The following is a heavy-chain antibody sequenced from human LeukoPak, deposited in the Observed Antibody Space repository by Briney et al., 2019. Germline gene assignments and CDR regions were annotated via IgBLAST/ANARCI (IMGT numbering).Heavy chain of an antibody. CDR3: ARATAPKVGATIYFYGY. J-gene: IGHJ4*02. CDR2: INTNTGNP. D-gene: IGHD1-26*01. CDR1: GYTFTSYA. Sequence: ASVRVSCKASGYTFTSYAMNWVRQAPGQGLEWRGWINTNTGNPTYAQGFTGRFVFSLATSVSTAYLQISSLKAEDTAVYYCARATAPKVGATIYFYGYWGQGTLVTVSS. V-gene: IGHV7-4-1*02.